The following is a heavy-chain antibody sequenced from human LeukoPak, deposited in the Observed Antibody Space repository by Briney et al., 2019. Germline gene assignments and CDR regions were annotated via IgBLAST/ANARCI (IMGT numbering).Heavy chain of an antibody. CDR2: ISSSGSYI. CDR3: AREDYGDYVFGH. J-gene: IGHJ4*02. D-gene: IGHD4-17*01. V-gene: IGHV3-21*01. CDR1: GXTFSRYS. Sequence: GGSLRLSCAASGXTFSRYSMNWVRQAPGKGLEWVSSISSSGSYIYYADSVKGRFTISRDNAKNSLYLQVNSLEAEDTAVYYCAREDYGDYVFGHWGQGTLVTVSS.